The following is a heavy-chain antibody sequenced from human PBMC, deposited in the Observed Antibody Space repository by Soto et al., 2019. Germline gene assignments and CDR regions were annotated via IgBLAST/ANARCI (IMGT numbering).Heavy chain of an antibody. CDR2: ISYDGSNK. Sequence: QVQLVESGGGVVQPGRSLRLSCAASGFTFSSYAMHWVRQAPGKGLEWGAVISYDGSNKYYADSVKGRFTISRDNSKNTLYLQMNSLRAEDTAVYYCARDYERYSYGQTDNWFDPWGQGTLVTVSS. V-gene: IGHV3-30-3*01. D-gene: IGHD5-18*01. CDR1: GFTFSSYA. J-gene: IGHJ5*02. CDR3: ARDYERYSYGQTDNWFDP.